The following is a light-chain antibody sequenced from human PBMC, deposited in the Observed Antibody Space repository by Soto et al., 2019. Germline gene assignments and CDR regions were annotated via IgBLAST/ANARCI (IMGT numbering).Light chain of an antibody. V-gene: IGKV1-9*01. CDR2: AAA. Sequence: IQLTQSPSSLSASVGDRVTITCRARQGISSYLAWYQQKPGKAPKLLIYAAASLQSGVPSRFSGSGSGTDFTLTISSLKSEDFATYYCQQLNSYPLTFGGGNKVEIK. J-gene: IGKJ4*01. CDR3: QQLNSYPLT. CDR1: QGISSY.